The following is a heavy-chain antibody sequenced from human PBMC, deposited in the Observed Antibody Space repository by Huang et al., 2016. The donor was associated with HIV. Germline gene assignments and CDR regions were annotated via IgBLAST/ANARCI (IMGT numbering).Heavy chain of an antibody. Sequence: QMQLQQRGAGLLKPSETLSLTCGVSGGSFTGNYLTWIRQAPGKGLEWIGEVNDSGATNCNPSRNGRVTISLDKSNRELSLNLRSVTAADTAVYYCARQWTILEWLLGLDVWGQGTTVSVSS. CDR2: VNDSGAT. CDR3: ARQWTILEWLLGLDV. V-gene: IGHV4-34*02. CDR1: GGSFTGNY. J-gene: IGHJ6*02. D-gene: IGHD3-3*01.